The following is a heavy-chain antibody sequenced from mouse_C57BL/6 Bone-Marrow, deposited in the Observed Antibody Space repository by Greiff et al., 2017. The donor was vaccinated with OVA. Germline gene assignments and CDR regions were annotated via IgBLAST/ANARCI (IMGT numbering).Heavy chain of an antibody. D-gene: IGHD1-1*01. CDR2: ISSGGSYT. CDR3: ARHGSSYGYYAMDY. Sequence: EVKLMESGGDLVKPGGSLKLSCAASGFTFSSYGMSWVRQTPDKRLEWVATISSGGSYTYYPDSVKGRFTLPRDNTKNTQYRQMISQKSEDTAMYYCARHGSSYGYYAMDYWGQGTSVTVSS. CDR1: GFTFSSYG. J-gene: IGHJ4*01. V-gene: IGHV5-6*01.